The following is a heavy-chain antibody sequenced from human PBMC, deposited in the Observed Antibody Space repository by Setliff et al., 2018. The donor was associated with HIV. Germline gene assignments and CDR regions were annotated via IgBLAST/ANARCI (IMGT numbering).Heavy chain of an antibody. J-gene: IGHJ3*01. CDR1: GYTFISYA. D-gene: IGHD3-16*02. CDR3: ATFLRSGELSLFPDGFNL. Sequence: GASVKVSCKASGYTFISYAIHWVRQAPGQSLEWMGWITGGSGNTKYSEKFQGRVTLTRDTLYLQTDSLRAEDTAVYYCATFLRSGELSLFPDGFNLWGQGTLVTVSS. CDR2: ITGGSGNT. V-gene: IGHV1-3*01.